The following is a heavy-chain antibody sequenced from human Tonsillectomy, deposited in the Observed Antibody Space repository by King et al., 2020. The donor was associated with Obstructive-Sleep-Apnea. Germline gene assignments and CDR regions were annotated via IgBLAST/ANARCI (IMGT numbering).Heavy chain of an antibody. V-gene: IGHV2-5*01. CDR1: GFSLSSSGVS. J-gene: IGHJ6*02. Sequence: ITLKESGPTLVKPAQTLTLTCTFSGFSLSSSGVSVGWIRQPPGKALECLALIYGNDDKRYSPSLRSRLTITKDSPKNQVLLTMTNMDPEDTGTYFCVHSSPDYYYGSGSDYFMDVWGQGTTVTVSS. D-gene: IGHD3-10*01. CDR3: VHSSPDYYYGSGSDYFMDV. CDR2: IYGNDDK.